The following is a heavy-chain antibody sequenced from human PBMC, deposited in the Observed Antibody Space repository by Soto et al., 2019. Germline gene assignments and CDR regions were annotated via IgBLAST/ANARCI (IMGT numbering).Heavy chain of an antibody. V-gene: IGHV3-30-3*01. CDR1: GFTFSSYA. CDR3: ARDDSGFSGSHYIDYFNY. J-gene: IGHJ4*02. D-gene: IGHD1-26*01. Sequence: GGSLRLSCAASGFTFSSYAMHWVRQAPGKGLEWVAVISYDGSNKYYADSVKGRFTISRDNSKNTLFLQMNSLKAEDTAVYYCARDDSGFSGSHYIDYFNYWGQGALVTVSS. CDR2: ISYDGSNK.